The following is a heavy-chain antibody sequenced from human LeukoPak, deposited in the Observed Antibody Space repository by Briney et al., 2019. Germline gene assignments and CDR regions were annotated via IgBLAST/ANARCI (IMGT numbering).Heavy chain of an antibody. J-gene: IGHJ4*02. V-gene: IGHV4-4*07. D-gene: IGHD3-22*01. CDR3: SLLGSSALDY. CDR2: IYTSGTT. CDR1: GDSISSYY. Sequence: SETLSLTCTVSGDSISSYYFNWIRQPAGKGLEWLGRIYTSGTTYYNPSLKSRLTMSVGTSKNQFSLKLRSVTAAATALYFCSLLGSSALDYWGQGVLVTVSS.